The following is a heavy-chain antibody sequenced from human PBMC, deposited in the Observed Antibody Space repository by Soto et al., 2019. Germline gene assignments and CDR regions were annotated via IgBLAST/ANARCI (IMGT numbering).Heavy chain of an antibody. CDR1: GFTFSSYS. J-gene: IGHJ4*02. V-gene: IGHV3-48*01. D-gene: IGHD2-8*01. Sequence: GGSLRLSCAASGFTFSSYSMNWVRQAPGKGLEWVSYISSSSSTIYYADSVKGRFTISRDNAKNSLYLQMNSLRAEDTAVYYCARGASYVLDYWGQGTLVTVSS. CDR2: ISSSSSTI. CDR3: ARGASYVLDY.